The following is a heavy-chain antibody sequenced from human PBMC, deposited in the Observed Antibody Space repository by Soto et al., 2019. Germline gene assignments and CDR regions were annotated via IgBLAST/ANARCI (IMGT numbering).Heavy chain of an antibody. CDR1: GFTFSSYA. CDR2: ISGSGGST. D-gene: IGHD3-22*01. CDR3: AKDAFATYYYDSSGQY. J-gene: IGHJ4*02. V-gene: IGHV3-23*01. Sequence: GGSLRLSCAASGFTFSSYAMSWVRQAPGKGLEWVSAISGSGGSTYYADSVKGRFTISRDNSKNTLYLQMNSLRAEDTAVYYCAKDAFATYYYDSSGQYWGQGTLVTVSS.